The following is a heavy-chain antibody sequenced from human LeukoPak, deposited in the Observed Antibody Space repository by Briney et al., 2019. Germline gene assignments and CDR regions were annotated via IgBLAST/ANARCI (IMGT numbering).Heavy chain of an antibody. D-gene: IGHD1-26*01. CDR2: IRGKNYNYAT. V-gene: IGHV3-73*01. CDR1: GVTFSDSA. J-gene: IGHJ4*02. Sequence: GRSLKLSCAASGVTFSDSAIHWVRQASGKGLEWVGRIRGKNYNYATAYAASVKGRFTISRDDSQNRAYLQMNSLKIEDTAVYYCIRHTSEAGSSSGDCGQGTLVTVSS. CDR3: IRHTSEAGSSSGD.